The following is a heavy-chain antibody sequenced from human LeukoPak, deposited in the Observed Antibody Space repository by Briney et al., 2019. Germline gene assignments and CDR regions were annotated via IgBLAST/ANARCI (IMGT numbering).Heavy chain of an antibody. CDR2: FDPEDGET. D-gene: IGHD3-22*01. Sequence: GASVKVSCKVSGYTLTELSMQWVRQAPGKGLEWMGGFDPEDGETIYAQKFQGRVTMTEDTSTDTAYMELSSLRSEDTAVYYCATVQNYYDSSGYYTHFAYWGQGTLVTVSS. CDR3: ATVQNYYDSSGYYTHFAY. J-gene: IGHJ4*02. V-gene: IGHV1-24*01. CDR1: GYTLTELS.